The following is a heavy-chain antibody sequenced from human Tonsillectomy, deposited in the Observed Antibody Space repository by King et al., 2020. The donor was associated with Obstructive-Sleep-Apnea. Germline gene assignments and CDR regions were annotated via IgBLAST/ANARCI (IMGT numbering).Heavy chain of an antibody. Sequence: VQLQQWGAGLLKPSETLSLTCAVYGGSFSGYYWSWIRQPPGKGLEWIGEINHSGSTNYNPSLKSRVTLSVDTSKNQFSLKLSSLTAADTAVYYCARGYYDILIPNWFDPWGQGTLVTVSS. CDR1: GGSFSGYY. V-gene: IGHV4-34*01. CDR2: INHSGST. J-gene: IGHJ5*02. D-gene: IGHD3-9*01. CDR3: ARGYYDILIPNWFDP.